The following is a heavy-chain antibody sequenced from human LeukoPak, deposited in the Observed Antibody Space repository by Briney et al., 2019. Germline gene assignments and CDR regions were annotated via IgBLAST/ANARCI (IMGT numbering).Heavy chain of an antibody. CDR3: ARLRSGSPYARYWYFDL. J-gene: IGHJ2*01. CDR1: GGSISSSSYY. V-gene: IGHV4-39*01. Sequence: SETLSLTCTVSGGSISSSSYYWGWIRQPPGRGLEWIGSIYYSGSTYYNPSLKSRVTISVDTSKNQFSLKLSSVTAADTAVYYCARLRSGSPYARYWYFDLWGRGTLVTVSS. CDR2: IYYSGST. D-gene: IGHD1-26*01.